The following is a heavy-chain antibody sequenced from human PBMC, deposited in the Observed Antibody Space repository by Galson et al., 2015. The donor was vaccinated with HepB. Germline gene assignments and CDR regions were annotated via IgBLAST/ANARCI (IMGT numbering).Heavy chain of an antibody. D-gene: IGHD3-22*01. CDR1: GYTFTSYG. CDR3: AREGLNYYDSSDAFDI. V-gene: IGHV1-18*01. CDR2: ISAYNGNT. Sequence: SVKVSCKASGYTFTSYGISWVRQAPGQGLEWMGWISAYNGNTNYAQKLQCRVTMTTDTSTSTAYMELRSLRSDDTAVYYCAREGLNYYDSSDAFDIWGQGTMVTVSS. J-gene: IGHJ3*02.